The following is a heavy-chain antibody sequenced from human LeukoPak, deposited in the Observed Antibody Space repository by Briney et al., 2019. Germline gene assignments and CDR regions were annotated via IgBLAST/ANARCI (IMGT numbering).Heavy chain of an antibody. Sequence: GGSLRLSCAASGFTFSSYGMHWVRQAPGKGLEWVANIKQDGSEKSYVDSVKGRFTISRDNAKNSLYLQMNSLRAEDTAIYYCARGCKGYFDILTGYYKDYYFDYWGQGTLVTVSS. CDR3: ARGCKGYFDILTGYYKDYYFDY. CDR1: GFTFSSYG. D-gene: IGHD3-9*01. V-gene: IGHV3-7*01. CDR2: IKQDGSEK. J-gene: IGHJ4*02.